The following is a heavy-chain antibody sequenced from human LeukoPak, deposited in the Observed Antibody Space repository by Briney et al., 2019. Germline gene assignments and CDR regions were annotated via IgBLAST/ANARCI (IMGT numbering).Heavy chain of an antibody. V-gene: IGHV4-39*07. CDR3: ARQQIYVGTGMVDYFDY. CDR1: GGSISSSSYY. J-gene: IGHJ4*02. CDR2: INYSGST. Sequence: SETLSLTCTVSGGSISSSSYYWGWIRLPPGKGLEWIGSINYSGSTYYNPSLKSRVTISVDRSKNQFSLKLSSVTAADTAIYYCARQQIYVGTGMVDYFDYWGQGILVTVSS. D-gene: IGHD5-18*01.